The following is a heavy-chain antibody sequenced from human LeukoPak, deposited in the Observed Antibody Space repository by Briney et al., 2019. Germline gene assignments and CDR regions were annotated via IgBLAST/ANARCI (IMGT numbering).Heavy chain of an antibody. V-gene: IGHV4-34*01. CDR1: GGSFSGYY. Sequence: SETLSLTCAVYGGSFSGYYWSWIRQPPGKGLEWIGEINHSGSTNYNPSLKSRVTISVDTSKNQFSLKLSSVTAADTAVYYCARHVGYCSGGSCYYYYYYMDVWGKGTTVTVSS. CDR3: ARHVGYCSGGSCYYYYYYMDV. D-gene: IGHD2-15*01. CDR2: INHSGST. J-gene: IGHJ6*03.